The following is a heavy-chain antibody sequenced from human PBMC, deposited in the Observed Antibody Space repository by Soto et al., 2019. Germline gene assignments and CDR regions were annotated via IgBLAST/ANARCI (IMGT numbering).Heavy chain of an antibody. CDR1: GYTFSTSG. Sequence: QVQLVQSGAEVRKPGASVKVSCKASGYTFSTSGMSWLRQAPGQGLEWMGWISTYNGDTNDAPKFQDTVTMTSDTSTGTVYMTLKRLTSDDTAVYSCDTDAAASSYYAGMQVSGQGTRVNV. J-gene: IGHJ6*02. CDR3: DTDAAASSYYAGMQV. V-gene: IGHV1-18*01. D-gene: IGHD6-25*01. CDR2: ISTYNGDT.